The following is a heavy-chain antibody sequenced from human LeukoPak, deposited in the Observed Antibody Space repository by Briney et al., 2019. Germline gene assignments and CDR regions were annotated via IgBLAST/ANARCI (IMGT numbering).Heavy chain of an antibody. J-gene: IGHJ4*02. D-gene: IGHD3-3*01. CDR2: ISGSGGST. CDR3: AKDNDFWSGYHFDY. CDR1: GFTFSSYA. Sequence: GGSLRLSCAASGFTFSSYAMSWVRQAPGKGLEWVSAISGSGGSTYYADSVKGRFTISRDNSKNTLYLQMNSLRAEDTAVYYYAKDNDFWSGYHFDYWGQGTLVTVSS. V-gene: IGHV3-23*01.